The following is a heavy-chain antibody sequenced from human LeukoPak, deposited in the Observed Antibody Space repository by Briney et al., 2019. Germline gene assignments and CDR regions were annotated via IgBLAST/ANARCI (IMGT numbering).Heavy chain of an antibody. CDR2: ISSSGIYT. Sequence: KTGGSLRLSCAASGFTFSSYSMTRVRQAPGKGLKWVSTISSSGIYTYYADSVKGRFTISRDDAKNSLYLQMNSLRAEDTAVYYCASLHYYDSSGRDYWGQGTLVTVSS. D-gene: IGHD3-22*01. J-gene: IGHJ4*02. CDR1: GFTFSSYS. CDR3: ASLHYYDSSGRDY. V-gene: IGHV3-21*01.